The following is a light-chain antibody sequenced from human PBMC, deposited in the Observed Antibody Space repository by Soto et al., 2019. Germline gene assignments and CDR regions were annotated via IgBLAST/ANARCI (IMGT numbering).Light chain of an antibody. CDR3: QQFGSSTWT. CDR1: QSISSSY. J-gene: IGKJ1*01. Sequence: EIVLTQSPGTLSLSPGERATLSCRVSQSISSSYLAWYQQKPGLAPRLLIYGASSRATGIPDRFSGSGSGTDFTLIISRLEPEGFAVYYCQQFGSSTWTFGQGTKVEIK. CDR2: GAS. V-gene: IGKV3-20*01.